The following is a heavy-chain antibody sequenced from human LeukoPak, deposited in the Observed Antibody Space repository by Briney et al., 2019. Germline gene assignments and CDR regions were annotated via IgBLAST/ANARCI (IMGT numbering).Heavy chain of an antibody. CDR2: ISGSGGST. D-gene: IGHD5-12*01. CDR1: GFTFSSYA. J-gene: IGHJ4*02. Sequence: GGSLRLSCAASGFTFSSYAMSWVRQAPGKGLEWDSAISGSGGSTYYADSVKGRFTISRDNSKNTLYLQMNSLRAEDTAVYYCAKDKVKGYSGYDSYFDYWGQGTLVTVPS. V-gene: IGHV3-23*01. CDR3: AKDKVKGYSGYDSYFDY.